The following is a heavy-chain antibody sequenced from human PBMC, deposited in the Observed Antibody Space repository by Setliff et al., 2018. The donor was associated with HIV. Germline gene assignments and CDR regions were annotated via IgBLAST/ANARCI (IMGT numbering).Heavy chain of an antibody. CDR1: GGSVSTGNYY. CDR3: ARDGYSSSWYVISGSFDY. V-gene: IGHV4-61*01. J-gene: IGHJ4*02. Sequence: SETLSLTCTVSGGSVSTGNYYWNWIRLPPGRGLEWIGYIFYSGSTNYNPSLKSRVTISVDTSENQFPLKLSSVTAADAAVYYCARDGYSSSWYVISGSFDYWGQGILVTVSS. CDR2: IFYSGST. D-gene: IGHD6-13*01.